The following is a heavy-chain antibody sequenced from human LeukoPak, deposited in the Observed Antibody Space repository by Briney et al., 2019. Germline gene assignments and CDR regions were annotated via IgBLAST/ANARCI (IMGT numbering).Heavy chain of an antibody. CDR2: ISAGGA. V-gene: IGHV3-23*01. CDR3: AKLSSA. CDR1: GFTFINYS. J-gene: IGHJ5*02. Sequence: PGGSLRLSCAASGFTFINYSMMWVRQAPQKALEWVSSISAGGAYYAPSEKGRFTTSRDNAKNTVYLQMNSLRGDDTAMYYCAKLSSAWGQGTLVTVSS. D-gene: IGHD3-16*02.